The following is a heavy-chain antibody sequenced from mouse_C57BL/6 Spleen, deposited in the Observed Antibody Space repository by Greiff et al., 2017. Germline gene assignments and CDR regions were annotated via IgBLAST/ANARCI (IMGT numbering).Heavy chain of an antibody. CDR1: GYAFSSSW. D-gene: IGHD1-1*01. CDR3: ARGDITTVDWYFDV. J-gene: IGHJ1*03. Sequence: VQLQQSGAELVKPGASVKISCKASGYAFSSSWMNWVKQRPGKGLEWIGKFYPGDGDTNYKGKFKGKATLTADKSSSTAYMQLISLTSEDSAVYVCARGDITTVDWYFDVWGTGTTVTVAS. CDR2: FYPGDGDT. V-gene: IGHV1-80*01.